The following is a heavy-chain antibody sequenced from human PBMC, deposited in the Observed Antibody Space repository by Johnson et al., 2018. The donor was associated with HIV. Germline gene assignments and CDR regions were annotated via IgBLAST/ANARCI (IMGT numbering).Heavy chain of an antibody. CDR1: GFTFSNYG. D-gene: IGHD5-18*01. Sequence: VQLVESGGGVVQPGGSLRLSCAASGFTFSNYGMHWVRQTSGNGLEWVGHIGTKKDDYATDYLASLKDRFIVSRDDSKNTAYLQMNSLRTEDTALYYCAKSRGGYSYGYDAFDIWGQGTMVTVSS. CDR2: IGTKKDDYAT. J-gene: IGHJ3*02. CDR3: AKSRGGYSYGYDAFDI. V-gene: IGHV3-73*01.